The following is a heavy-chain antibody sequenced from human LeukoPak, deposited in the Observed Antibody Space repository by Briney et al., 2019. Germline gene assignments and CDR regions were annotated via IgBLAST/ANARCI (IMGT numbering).Heavy chain of an antibody. CDR1: GYTFITYG. CDR2: ITPYNGDT. Sequence: ASVNVSCKSSGYTFITYGITWVRQAPGQGLEWMGWITPYNGDTNYAQNLRDRVTMTTDTSMSTAYMELRSLRSDDTAVYFCARVAGVSYNYFDSWGQGTLVTVSS. J-gene: IGHJ4*02. V-gene: IGHV1-18*01. D-gene: IGHD1-26*01. CDR3: ARVAGVSYNYFDS.